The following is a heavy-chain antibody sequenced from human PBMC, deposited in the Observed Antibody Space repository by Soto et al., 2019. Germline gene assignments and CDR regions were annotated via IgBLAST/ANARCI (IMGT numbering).Heavy chain of an antibody. CDR2: IYYTGNT. CDR1: GGSMTSYY. CDR3: ARRIIALEIFDY. D-gene: IGHD3-10*01. J-gene: IGHJ4*02. V-gene: IGHV4-59*08. Sequence: PSDTLSLTCTVSGGSMTSYYWSWIRQPPGKGLEWIGFIYYTGNTKYNASLKSRVTISVDTSKNLFSLKLKSVTAADTAVYYCARRIIALEIFDYWGQGTVVTVS.